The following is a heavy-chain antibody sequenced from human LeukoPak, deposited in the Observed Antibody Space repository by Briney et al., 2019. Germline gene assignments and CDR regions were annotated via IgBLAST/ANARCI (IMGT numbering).Heavy chain of an antibody. CDR1: GGAFSSYD. D-gene: IGHD1-7*01. V-gene: IGHV4-59*01. CDR2: IYYSGST. J-gene: IGHJ5*02. Sequence: SETLSLTCTVSGGAFSSYDWSWVRQPPGKGLEWIGYIYYSGSTNYNPSLKSRVTISVDTSKNQFSLKLSSVTAADTAVYYCAGACQLELKTWFDPWGQGTLGTVSS. CDR3: AGACQLELKTWFDP.